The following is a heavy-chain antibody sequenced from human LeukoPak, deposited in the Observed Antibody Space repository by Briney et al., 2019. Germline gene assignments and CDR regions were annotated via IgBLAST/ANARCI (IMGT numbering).Heavy chain of an antibody. CDR2: IYYSGST. V-gene: IGHV4-39*07. Sequence: SETLSLTCTVSGGSISSSSYYWGWIRQPPGKGLEWIGSIYYSGSTYYNPSLKSRVTISVDTSKNQFSLKLSSVTAADTAVYYCARDEASMSPNWFDPWGQGTLVTVSS. CDR1: GGSISSSSYY. J-gene: IGHJ5*02. CDR3: ARDEASMSPNWFDP.